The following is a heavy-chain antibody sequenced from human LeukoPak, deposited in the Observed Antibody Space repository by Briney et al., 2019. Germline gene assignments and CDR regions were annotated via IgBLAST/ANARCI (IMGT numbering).Heavy chain of an antibody. D-gene: IGHD1-26*01. CDR2: ISGSGGST. J-gene: IGHJ4*02. V-gene: IGHV3-23*01. CDR3: AKLGAGELLFYYFDY. CDR1: GFTFSSYA. Sequence: GGSLRLSCAASGFTFSSYAMSWVRQAPGKGLEWVSAISGSGGSTYYADSVKGRFTISRDNSKNTLYLQMNSLRAEDTAVYYCAKLGAGELLFYYFDYWGQGTLVTVSS.